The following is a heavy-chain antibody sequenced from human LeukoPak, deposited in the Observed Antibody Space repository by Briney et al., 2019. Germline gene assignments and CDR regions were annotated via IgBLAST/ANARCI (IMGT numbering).Heavy chain of an antibody. CDR3: ARGDARQWLSY. CDR2: INPNSGGT. D-gene: IGHD6-19*01. CDR1: GYTFTGYY. V-gene: IGHV1-2*02. Sequence: ASVKVSCKASGYTFTGYYMHWVRQAPGQGLEWMGWINPNSGGTNYAQKLQGRVTMTRDTSISTAYMELSRPRSDDTAVYYCARGDARQWLSYWGQGTLVTVSS. J-gene: IGHJ4*02.